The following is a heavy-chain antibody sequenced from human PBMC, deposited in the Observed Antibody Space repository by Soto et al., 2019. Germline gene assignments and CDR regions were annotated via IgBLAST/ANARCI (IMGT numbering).Heavy chain of an antibody. J-gene: IGHJ6*02. D-gene: IGHD2-15*01. Sequence: QVQLVHSGAEVKKPGSSVKVSCKASGGTFSSYTISWVRQAPGQGLEWMGRIIPILGIANYAQKFQGRVTITADKSTSTAYMELSSLRSEYTAVYYCASLYCSGSSCYSERDYGMDVWGQGTTVTVSS. CDR2: IIPILGIA. V-gene: IGHV1-69*02. CDR1: GGTFSSYT. CDR3: ASLYCSGSSCYSERDYGMDV.